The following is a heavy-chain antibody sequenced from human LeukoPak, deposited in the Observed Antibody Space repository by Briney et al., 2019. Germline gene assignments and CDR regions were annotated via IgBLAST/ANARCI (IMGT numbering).Heavy chain of an antibody. D-gene: IGHD3-22*01. J-gene: IGHJ4*02. CDR1: GFTFSSYA. CDR2: ISYDGTSK. Sequence: PGGSLRLSCAASGFTFSSYAMHWVRQAPGKGLEWVAAISYDGTSKYYADSVKGRFTISRDNSRNTLYLQMNSLRAEDTAVYYCARDGKPDYYDSSGYDYFDYWGQGTLVTVSS. V-gene: IGHV3-30-3*01. CDR3: ARDGKPDYYDSSGYDYFDY.